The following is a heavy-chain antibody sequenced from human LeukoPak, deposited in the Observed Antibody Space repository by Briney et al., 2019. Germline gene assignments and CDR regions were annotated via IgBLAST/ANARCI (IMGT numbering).Heavy chain of an antibody. D-gene: IGHD3-10*01. V-gene: IGHV4-59*12. J-gene: IGHJ4*02. CDR3: ARDQPDPRGYYDY. Sequence: PSETLSLTCTVSGGSISSYYWSWIRQPPGKGLEWIGYIYYSGSTNYNPSLKSRVTISVDTSKNQFSLNLYSVTAADTAVYFCARDQPDPRGYYDYWGQGALVTVSS. CDR2: IYYSGST. CDR1: GGSISSYY.